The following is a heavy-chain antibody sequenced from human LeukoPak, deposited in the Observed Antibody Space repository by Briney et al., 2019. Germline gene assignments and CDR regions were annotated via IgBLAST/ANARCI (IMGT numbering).Heavy chain of an antibody. CDR1: GFTFSSYA. CDR2: ISYDGSNK. CDR3: ARDTQAVADYYFDY. V-gene: IGHV3-30-3*01. J-gene: IGHJ4*02. Sequence: QPGRSLRLSCAASGFTFSSYAMHWVRQAPGKGLEWAAVISYDGSNKYYADSVKGRFTTSRDNSKNTLYLQMNSLRAEDTAVYYCARDTQAVADYYFDYWGQGTLVTVSS. D-gene: IGHD6-19*01.